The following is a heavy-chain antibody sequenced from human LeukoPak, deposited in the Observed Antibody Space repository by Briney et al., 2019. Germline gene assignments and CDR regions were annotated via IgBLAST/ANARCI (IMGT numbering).Heavy chain of an antibody. CDR1: GYTFTSYG. CDR3: ARGLHSSSDFDY. CDR2: MNPNSGNT. V-gene: IGHV1-8*02. D-gene: IGHD6-13*01. Sequence: ASVKVSCKASGYTFTSYGISWVRQAPGQGLEWMGWMNPNSGNTGYAQKFQGRVTMTRNTSISTAYMELSSLRSEDTAVYYCARGLHSSSDFDYWGQGTLVTVSS. J-gene: IGHJ4*02.